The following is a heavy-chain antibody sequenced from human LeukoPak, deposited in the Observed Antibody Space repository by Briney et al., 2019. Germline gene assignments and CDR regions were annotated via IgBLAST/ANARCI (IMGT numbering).Heavy chain of an antibody. Sequence: GASVKVSSKASGYTFTNYDINWVRQAPGQGLEWMGWMNPNSGNTGSAQKFQGRVMMTRDISISTAYMELSSLRSEDTAVYYCARGPTYDLWSGDSYSYYYMDVWGKGTTVAVSS. V-gene: IGHV1-8*01. J-gene: IGHJ6*03. CDR1: GYTFTNYD. D-gene: IGHD3-3*01. CDR3: ARGPTYDLWSGDSYSYYYMDV. CDR2: MNPNSGNT.